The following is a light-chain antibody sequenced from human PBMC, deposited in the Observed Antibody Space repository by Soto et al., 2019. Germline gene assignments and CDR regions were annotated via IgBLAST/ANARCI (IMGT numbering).Light chain of an antibody. V-gene: IGKV1-39*01. Sequence: DIQMTQSPSSLPASVEDRVIITCRASQSISNHLNWYQQKPGKAPKLRSVAASSLQSGVPSRFSGSRSGPDCTLTISSLQPEDFATYYCQQSYSSPPTFGQGTKVDIK. CDR1: QSISNH. J-gene: IGKJ1*01. CDR2: AAS. CDR3: QQSYSSPPT.